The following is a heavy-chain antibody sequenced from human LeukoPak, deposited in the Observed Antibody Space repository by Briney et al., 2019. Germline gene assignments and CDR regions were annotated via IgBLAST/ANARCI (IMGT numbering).Heavy chain of an antibody. D-gene: IGHD1-26*01. V-gene: IGHV3-20*04. J-gene: IGHJ4*02. CDR1: GFTFDDYG. Sequence: RPGGSLRLSCAASGFTFDDYGMSWVRQAPGKGLEWVSGINWNGGSTGYADSVKGRFTISRDNSKNTLYLQMNSLRAEDTAVYYCAKDRSGSYSCDYWGQGTLVTVSS. CDR2: INWNGGST. CDR3: AKDRSGSYSCDY.